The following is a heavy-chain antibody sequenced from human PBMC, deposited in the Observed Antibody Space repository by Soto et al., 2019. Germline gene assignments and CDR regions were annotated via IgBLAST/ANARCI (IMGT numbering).Heavy chain of an antibody. Sequence: QVQLQESGPGLVKPSGTLSLTCAVSGGSISSSNWWSWVRQTPGKGLEWIGEIYHSESTNYNPSLKSRVTISVDKSKNQFSLKLSSVSAADTAVYYCARERAFGESSPGYYYYGMDVWGQGTTVTVSS. V-gene: IGHV4-4*02. CDR1: GGSISSSNW. J-gene: IGHJ6*02. CDR2: IYHSEST. CDR3: ARERAFGESSPGYYYYGMDV. D-gene: IGHD3-10*01.